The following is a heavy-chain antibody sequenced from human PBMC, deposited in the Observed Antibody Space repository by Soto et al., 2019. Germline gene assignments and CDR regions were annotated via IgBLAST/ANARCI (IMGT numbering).Heavy chain of an antibody. V-gene: IGHV4-31*03. CDR1: GGSISSGGYY. CDR2: IYYSGST. D-gene: IGHD3-22*01. CDR3: ARGWEGRYYDSSGYYERYFDL. Sequence: PSETLSLTCTVSGGSISSGGYYWSWIRQHPGKGLEWIGYIYYSGSTYYNPSLKSRVTISVDTSKNQFSLKLSSVTAADTAVYYCARGWEGRYYDSSGYYERYFDLWGRGTLVTVSS. J-gene: IGHJ2*01.